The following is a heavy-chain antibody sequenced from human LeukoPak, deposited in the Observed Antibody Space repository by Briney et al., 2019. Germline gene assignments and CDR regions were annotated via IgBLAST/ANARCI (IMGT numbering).Heavy chain of an antibody. CDR1: GGSFSGYY. D-gene: IGHD2-21*02. J-gene: IGHJ2*01. CDR2: INHSGST. Sequence: SETLSLTCAVYGGSFSGYYWTWIRQTPGKGLEWIGEINHSGSTNYNPSLKSRVTISVDTSKNQFSLKLSSVTAADTAVYYCAREGRACGGGCYPALWYFDLWGRGTLVTVSS. V-gene: IGHV4-34*01. CDR3: AREGRACGGGCYPALWYFDL.